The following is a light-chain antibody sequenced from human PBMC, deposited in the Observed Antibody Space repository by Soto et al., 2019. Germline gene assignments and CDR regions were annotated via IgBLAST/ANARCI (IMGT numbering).Light chain of an antibody. CDR3: QQYDSSTYN. CDR2: GVS. Sequence: EIVLTQSPGTLSLSPGERATLSCRASQSVTSSYFSWYQQKPGQAPTLLIYGVSSRATGIPDRFSGSGSGPDFTLTISKLEPEDCAVYYCQQYDSSTYNFGQGTPLEIK. V-gene: IGKV3-20*01. J-gene: IGKJ2*01. CDR1: QSVTSSY.